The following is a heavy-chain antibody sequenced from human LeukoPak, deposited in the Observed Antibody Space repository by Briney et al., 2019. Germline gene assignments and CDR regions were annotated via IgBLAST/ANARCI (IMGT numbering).Heavy chain of an antibody. CDR3: ARSKQRLVRDAFDI. Sequence: SVKVSCKASGGTFSSYAISWVRQAPGQGLEWMGGIIPIFGTANYAQKFQGRVTITADKSTSTACMELSSLRSEDTAVYYCARSKQRLVRDAFDIWGQGTMVTVSS. D-gene: IGHD6-13*01. CDR1: GGTFSSYA. V-gene: IGHV1-69*06. J-gene: IGHJ3*02. CDR2: IIPIFGTA.